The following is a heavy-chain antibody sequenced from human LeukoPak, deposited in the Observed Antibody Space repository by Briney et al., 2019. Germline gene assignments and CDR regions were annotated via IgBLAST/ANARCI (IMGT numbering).Heavy chain of an antibody. V-gene: IGHV3-66*01. CDR3: ARDGSLLYYYYGMDV. Sequence: GGSLRLSCAASGFTVSSNYMSWVRQAPGKGLEWVSVIYSGGSTYYADSVKGRFTISRDNSKNTLYLQMNGLRAEDTAVYYCARDGSLLYYYYGMDVWGQGTTVTVSS. D-gene: IGHD2-15*01. CDR2: IYSGGST. CDR1: GFTVSSNY. J-gene: IGHJ6*02.